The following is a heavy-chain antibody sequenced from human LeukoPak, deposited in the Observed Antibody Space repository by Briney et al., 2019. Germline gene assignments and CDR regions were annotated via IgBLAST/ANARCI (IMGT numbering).Heavy chain of an antibody. CDR1: GYTFTGYY. CDR3: ARESGGRTGGKTFDY. V-gene: IGHV1-46*01. Sequence: ASVKVSCKASGYTFTGYYMHWVRQVPGQGLEWMGIFRPSGTTTVYPLELQGRVTLTRDTSTSTVYMELSSLTFADTAVYFCARESGGRTGGKTFDYWGQGTLVTVSS. J-gene: IGHJ4*02. D-gene: IGHD1-26*01. CDR2: FRPSGTTT.